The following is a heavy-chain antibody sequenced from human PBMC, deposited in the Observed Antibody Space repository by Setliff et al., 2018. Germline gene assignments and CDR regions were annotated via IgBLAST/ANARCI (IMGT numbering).Heavy chain of an antibody. J-gene: IGHJ5*01. D-gene: IGHD2-15*01. V-gene: IGHV4-59*01. Sequence: SETLSLTCSVSGGSINRNYWSWIRQPPRKGLEWIGYIHYSGNTNYNPSLKSRVTISFNTSKNQISLKLSSVTPADTAVYYCARARYCSGGRCYWTWLDSWAQGTLITVSS. CDR2: IHYSGNT. CDR3: ARARYCSGGRCYWTWLDS. CDR1: GGSINRNY.